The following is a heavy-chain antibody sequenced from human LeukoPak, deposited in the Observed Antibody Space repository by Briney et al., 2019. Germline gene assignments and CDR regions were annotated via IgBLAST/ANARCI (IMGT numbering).Heavy chain of an antibody. Sequence: ASVKVSCKVSGYALTDLSMHWVRQTPGKGLEWMGGIDPEDGEITYAQKFQGRVTMIEDTSTDTAYMEPSSLRSEDTAVYFCACRLLIHLWAKDFWGQGTLVTVSS. CDR3: ACRLLIHLWAKDF. CDR1: GYALTDLS. D-gene: IGHD5-18*01. J-gene: IGHJ4*02. CDR2: IDPEDGEI. V-gene: IGHV1-24*01.